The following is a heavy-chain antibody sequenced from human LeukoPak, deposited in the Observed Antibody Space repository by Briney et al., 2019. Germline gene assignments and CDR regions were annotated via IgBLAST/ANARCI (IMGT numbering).Heavy chain of an antibody. D-gene: IGHD3-3*01. V-gene: IGHV1-2*04. J-gene: IGHJ4*02. CDR1: GYTFTCYY. Sequence: ASVKVSCKASGYTFTCYYMHWVRQAPGQGLEWMGWINPNSGGTNYAQKFQGWVTMTRDTSISTAYMELSRLRSDDTAVYYCARWAQSGYKAGYDYWGQGTLVTVSS. CDR2: INPNSGGT. CDR3: ARWAQSGYKAGYDY.